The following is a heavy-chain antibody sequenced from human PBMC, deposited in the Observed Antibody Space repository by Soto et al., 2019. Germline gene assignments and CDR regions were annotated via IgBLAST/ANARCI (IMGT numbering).Heavy chain of an antibody. CDR1: GGSFSDYY. CDR3: ARTGGMDV. CDR2: INHSGNT. Sequence: QVQLQQWGAGLLKPSETLSLTCAVYGGSFSDYYCSWLRQPPGKGPEWIGEINHSGNTKYNPSLESRVTISVDTSKNQFSLKLNSVSAADTAVYYCARTGGMDVWSQGATVTVSS. J-gene: IGHJ6*02. V-gene: IGHV4-34*01.